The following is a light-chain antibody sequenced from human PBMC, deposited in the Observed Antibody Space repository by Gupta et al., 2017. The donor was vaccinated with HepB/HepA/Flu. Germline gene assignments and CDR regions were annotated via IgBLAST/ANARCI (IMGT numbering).Light chain of an antibody. CDR3: QQKYSYPQT. CDR1: QGISSY. Sequence: AIRMTQSPSSFSASTGDRVTITCRASQGISSYLAWYQQKPGKAPKLLIYAASTLQSGVPSRFSGSGSGTDFTLTISCLQSEDFATYYCQQKYSYPQTFGQGTKVEIK. CDR2: AAS. V-gene: IGKV1-8*01. J-gene: IGKJ1*01.